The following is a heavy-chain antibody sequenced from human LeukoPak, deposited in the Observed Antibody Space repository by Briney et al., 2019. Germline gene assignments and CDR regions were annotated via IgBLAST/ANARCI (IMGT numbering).Heavy chain of an antibody. CDR3: VAEEYGTGSYYMSAF. V-gene: IGHV4-39*02. Sequence: PSQSLSLTCTVSSGSTGSVALYCGSVRHSPGKGLEWIESVHYTRSYSTSTYYNASLESRVTVSTDTSKTFYSLKLTSVTAADTAVYYCVAEEYGTGSYYMSAFWGKGALVTVSS. CDR1: SGSTGSVALY. D-gene: IGHD3-10*01. J-gene: IGHJ4*02. CDR2: VHYTRSYSTST.